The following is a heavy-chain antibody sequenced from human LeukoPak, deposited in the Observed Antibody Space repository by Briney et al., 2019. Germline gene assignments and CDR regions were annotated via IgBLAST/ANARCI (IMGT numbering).Heavy chain of an antibody. V-gene: IGHV1-2*02. Sequence: KPGASVKVSCKASGYTFTGYYMHWVRQAPGQGLEWMGWINPNSGGTNYAQKFQGRVTMTRGTSISTAYMELSRLRSDDTAVYYCARDDSSGYSTPVWGQGTLVTVSS. D-gene: IGHD3-22*01. CDR2: INPNSGGT. J-gene: IGHJ4*02. CDR3: ARDDSSGYSTPV. CDR1: GYTFTGYY.